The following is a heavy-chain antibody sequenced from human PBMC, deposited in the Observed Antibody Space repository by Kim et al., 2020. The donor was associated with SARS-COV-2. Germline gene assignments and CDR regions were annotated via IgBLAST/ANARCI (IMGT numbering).Heavy chain of an antibody. J-gene: IGHJ3*02. CDR3: ARVGTFGGVIVDDAFDI. D-gene: IGHD3-16*02. V-gene: IGHV4-39*07. Sequence: LKSRVTISVDTSKNQFSLKLSSVTAADTAVYYCARVGTFGGVIVDDAFDIWGQGTMVTVSS.